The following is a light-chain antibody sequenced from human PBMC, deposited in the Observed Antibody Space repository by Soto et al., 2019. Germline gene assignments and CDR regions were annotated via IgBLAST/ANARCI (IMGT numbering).Light chain of an antibody. V-gene: IGLV2-14*01. CDR1: SSDVGGYNY. Sequence: QSALTQPASVSGSPGQSITISCTGTSSDVGGYNYVSWYQQHPGKAPKLMIYEVSNRPSGVSNRFSGSKSGNTASLTISGLQHDDEADYYCCSYTSSSTRVFGAGTKLTVL. J-gene: IGLJ3*02. CDR3: CSYTSSSTRV. CDR2: EVS.